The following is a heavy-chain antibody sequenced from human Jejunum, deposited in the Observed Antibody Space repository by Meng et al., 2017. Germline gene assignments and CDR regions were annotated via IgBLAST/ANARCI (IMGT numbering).Heavy chain of an antibody. Sequence: GGSLRLSCAASGFTFSSSGMSWVRQAPGKGLEWVSAISGSDDGTNYADSVKGRFTISRDTSKSTLYLQMNSLRAEDTAVYYCAKPGSGGGLSPFDIWGQGTMVTVSS. D-gene: IGHD2-15*01. V-gene: IGHV3-23*01. CDR1: GFTFSSSG. J-gene: IGHJ3*02. CDR3: AKPGSGGGLSPFDI. CDR2: ISGSDDGT.